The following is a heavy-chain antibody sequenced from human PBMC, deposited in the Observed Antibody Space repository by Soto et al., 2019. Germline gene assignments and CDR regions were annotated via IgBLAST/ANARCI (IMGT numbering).Heavy chain of an antibody. Sequence: PWWSLRLFCAASGFTFRNYDMSWVRQDPGKGLEWVATISVSVGGGGATYGDSVKGRFTISRDNSKNTVYLQLNSLRAEDTAVYYCAKDAPGSGHLIDCWGQSRLV. J-gene: IGHJ1*01. D-gene: IGHD2-15*01. CDR1: GFTFRNYD. CDR2: ISVSVGGGGA. V-gene: IGHV3-23*01. CDR3: AKDAPGSGHLIDC.